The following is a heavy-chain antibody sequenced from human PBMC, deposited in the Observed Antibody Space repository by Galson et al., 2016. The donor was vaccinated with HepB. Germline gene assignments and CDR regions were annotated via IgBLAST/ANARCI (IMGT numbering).Heavy chain of an antibody. V-gene: IGHV3-53*01. J-gene: IGHJ4*02. D-gene: IGHD3-16*02. CDR2: IYSGGST. Sequence: SLRLSCAASGFTVSNNYMSWVRQAPGKGLEWVSLIYSGGSTSYADPVKGRFTISRDHFKNTLYLQMNSLRAEDTAVYFCTCGRSPGAYWGQGTLVTVSS. CDR3: TCGRSPGAY. CDR1: GFTVSNNY.